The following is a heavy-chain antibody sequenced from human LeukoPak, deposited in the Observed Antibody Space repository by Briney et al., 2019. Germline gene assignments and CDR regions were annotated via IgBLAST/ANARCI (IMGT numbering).Heavy chain of an antibody. V-gene: IGHV3-48*03. CDR1: GFAFSTYE. CDR3: ARGDPHADL. Sequence: GGSLRLSCAASGFAFSTYEMSGVRQAPGKGLEWIADITISGQTKNYADSVKGRFTISRDDAMSSLYLQMNSLRVEDTGVFYCARGDPHADLWGQGTLVTVSS. J-gene: IGHJ5*02. CDR2: ITISGQTK.